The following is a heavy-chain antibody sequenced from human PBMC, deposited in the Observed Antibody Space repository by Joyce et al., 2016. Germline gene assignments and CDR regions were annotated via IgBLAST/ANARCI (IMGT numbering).Heavy chain of an antibody. J-gene: IGHJ6*03. CDR1: GGSINSGAHY. CDR2: ISYSGRI. V-gene: IGHV4-30-4*01. Sequence: QVQLQESGPGLVKPLQTLSLTCSVSGGSINSGAHYWTWIRQPPGKGLEWVGYISYSGRIYYNPSLKSRVTISVDTSKNQLSLKLSSVTAADTAVYYCARAASQDYYYYMDVWGTGTTVTVSS. CDR3: ARAASQDYYYYMDV.